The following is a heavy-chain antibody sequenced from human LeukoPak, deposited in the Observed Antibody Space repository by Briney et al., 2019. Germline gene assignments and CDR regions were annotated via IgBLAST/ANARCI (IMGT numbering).Heavy chain of an antibody. D-gene: IGHD3-22*01. J-gene: IGHJ5*02. CDR1: GFTFSSYG. Sequence: PGRSLRLSCAASGFTFSSYGMHWVRQAPGKGLEWVAVISYDGSNKYYADSVKGRFTISRDNSKNTLYLQMNSLRAEDTAVYYCAHLLSSGQRQYNWFDPSGQGTLVTVSS. CDR2: ISYDGSNK. CDR3: AHLLSSGQRQYNWFDP. V-gene: IGHV3-30*03.